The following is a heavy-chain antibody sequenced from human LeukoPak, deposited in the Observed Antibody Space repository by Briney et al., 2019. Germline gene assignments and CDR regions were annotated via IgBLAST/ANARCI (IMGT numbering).Heavy chain of an antibody. J-gene: IGHJ4*02. V-gene: IGHV1-69*04. CDR1: GGTFSSYA. CDR3: ARAVFSTVTTRAREAAGVGDY. D-gene: IGHD4-17*01. Sequence: GASVKVSCKASGGTFSSYAISWVRQAPGQGLEWMGRIIPILGIANYAQKFQGRVTITADKSTSTAYMELSSLRSEDTAVYYCARAVFSTVTTRAREAAGVGDYWGQGTLVTVSS. CDR2: IIPILGIA.